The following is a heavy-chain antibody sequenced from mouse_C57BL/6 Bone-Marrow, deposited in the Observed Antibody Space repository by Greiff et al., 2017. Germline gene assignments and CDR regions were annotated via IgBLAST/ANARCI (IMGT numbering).Heavy chain of an antibody. CDR3: ARHPTVLDVYAMDY. CDR1: GFTFSDYY. V-gene: IGHV5-12*01. D-gene: IGHD1-1*01. Sequence: EVMLVESGGGLVQPGGSLKLSCAASGFTFSDYYMYWVRQTPEQRLEWVAYISNGGGSTYYPDTVKGRFTLSRDNAKNTLYLQMSRLKSEDTAMYDCARHPTVLDVYAMDYWGQGTSVTVSS. CDR2: ISNGGGST. J-gene: IGHJ4*01.